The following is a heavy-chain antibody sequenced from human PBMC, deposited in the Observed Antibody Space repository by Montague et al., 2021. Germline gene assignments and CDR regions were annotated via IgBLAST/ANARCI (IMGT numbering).Heavy chain of an antibody. J-gene: IGHJ5*02. D-gene: IGHD6-13*01. V-gene: IGHV4-39*07. CDR1: GASITSNIYY. CDR3: ARVFSSWYVGWFDP. Sequence: SETLSLTCTVSGASITSNIYYWVWLRQSPGKGLEWFGSIYYSANSFYQPTLKSRITMAVDTSKSPFSLKLSSVTAADTASYYCARVFSSWYVGWFDPWGQGTLVTVSS. CDR2: IYYSANS.